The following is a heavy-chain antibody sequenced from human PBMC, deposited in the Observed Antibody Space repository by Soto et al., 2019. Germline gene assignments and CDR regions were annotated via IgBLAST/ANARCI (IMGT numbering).Heavy chain of an antibody. CDR1: GYTFTSYG. J-gene: IGHJ3*02. V-gene: IGHV1-18*01. CDR2: ISAYNGNT. D-gene: IGHD4-17*01. CDR3: ARSQAPTVTTALVI. Sequence: QVQLVQSGAEVKKPGASVKVSCKASGYTFTSYGISWVRQAPGQGLEWMGWISAYNGNTNYAQKLQGRVTMTTDTPTSTAYMEQRSLRSDDTAVYCCARSQAPTVTTALVIWGQGTMVTVSS.